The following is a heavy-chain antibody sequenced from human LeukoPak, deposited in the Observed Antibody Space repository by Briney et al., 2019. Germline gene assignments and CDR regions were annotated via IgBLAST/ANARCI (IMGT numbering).Heavy chain of an antibody. V-gene: IGHV3-9*01. J-gene: IGHJ4*02. D-gene: IGHD3-3*01. CDR3: AKGGGERLFQYYFDY. CDR2: ISWNSGSI. CDR1: GFTFDDYA. Sequence: GGSLRLSCAASGFTFDDYAMHWVRQAPGKGLEWVSGISWNSGSIGYVDSVKGRFTISRDNAKNSLYLQMNSLRAEDTALYYCAKGGGERLFQYYFDYWGQGTLVTVSS.